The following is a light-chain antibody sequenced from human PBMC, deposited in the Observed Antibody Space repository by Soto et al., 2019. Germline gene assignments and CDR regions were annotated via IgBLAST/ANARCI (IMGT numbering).Light chain of an antibody. CDR2: KAS. CDR1: QSIGSW. V-gene: IGKV1-5*03. J-gene: IGKJ3*01. Sequence: DTTMTQSPSTLSASIGDRVTIPCRASQSIGSWLAWFQQKPGKAPKVLIYKASSLESGVPSRFSGSGSGTDFTLTISSLQPEDFATYYCQQSYSTRFTFGPGTKVDIK. CDR3: QQSYSTRFT.